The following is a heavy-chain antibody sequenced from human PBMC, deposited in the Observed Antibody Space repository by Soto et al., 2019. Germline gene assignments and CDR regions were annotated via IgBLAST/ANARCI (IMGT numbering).Heavy chain of an antibody. Sequence: QVQLVQSGAEVKKPGSSVKVSCKASGGTFSSYTISWVRQAPGQGLEWMGRIIPILGIANYAQKFQGRVTITADKSTSTDYMELSSMRSEDTAVYYCARDHFCSSTSCYITDWGQGTLVTVSS. CDR3: ARDHFCSSTSCYITD. V-gene: IGHV1-69*08. D-gene: IGHD2-2*02. CDR2: IIPILGIA. CDR1: GGTFSSYT. J-gene: IGHJ4*02.